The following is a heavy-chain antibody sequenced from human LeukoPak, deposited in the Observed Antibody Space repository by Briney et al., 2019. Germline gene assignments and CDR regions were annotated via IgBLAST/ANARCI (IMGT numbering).Heavy chain of an antibody. CDR2: IYYSGST. J-gene: IGHJ4*02. Sequence: SETLSLTCTVSGGSISSYYWSWIRQPPGKGLGWIGYIYYSGSTNYNPSLKSRVTISVDTSKNQFSLKLSSVTAADTAVYYCARVGRGTLKFGELWEYYFDYWGQGTLVTVSS. D-gene: IGHD3-10*01. CDR1: GGSISSYY. V-gene: IGHV4-59*01. CDR3: ARVGRGTLKFGELWEYYFDY.